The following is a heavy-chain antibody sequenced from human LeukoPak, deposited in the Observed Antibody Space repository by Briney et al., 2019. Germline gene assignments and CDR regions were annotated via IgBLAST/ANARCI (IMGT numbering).Heavy chain of an antibody. CDR2: ISVSGGST. J-gene: IGHJ6*02. Sequence: PGGSLRLSCAASGFTLSNFAMTWVRQAPGKGLEWVSVISVSGGSTYYADSVKGRFTISRDNSKNTLYLQMNSLRAEDTAVYYCARDPTMDVWGQGTTVTVSS. CDR1: GFTLSNFA. CDR3: ARDPTMDV. V-gene: IGHV3-23*01.